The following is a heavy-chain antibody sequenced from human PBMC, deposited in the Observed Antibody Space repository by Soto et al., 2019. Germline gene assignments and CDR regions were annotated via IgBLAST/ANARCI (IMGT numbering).Heavy chain of an antibody. CDR1: GGSFSGYY. V-gene: IGHV4-34*01. D-gene: IGHD2-2*01. CDR3: ARGWCSIVVVPAPFDP. J-gene: IGHJ5*02. Sequence: QVQLQQWGAGLLKPSETLSLTCAVYGGSFSGYYWSWIRQPPGKGLEWIGEINHSGSTNYNPSLKSRVTISVDTSKNQFSLKLSSVTAADTAVYYCARGWCSIVVVPAPFDPWGQGTLVTVSS. CDR2: INHSGST.